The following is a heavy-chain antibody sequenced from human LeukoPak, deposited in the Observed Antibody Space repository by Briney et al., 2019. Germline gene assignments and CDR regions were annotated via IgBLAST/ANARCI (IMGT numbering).Heavy chain of an antibody. CDR1: GGSFSGYY. D-gene: IGHD6-19*01. V-gene: IGHV4-34*01. J-gene: IGHJ4*02. CDR2: INQSGST. CDR3: ARAGSSVAGSGALFDY. Sequence: SETLSLTCAVYGGSFSGYYWSWIRQPPGKGLEWIGEINQSGSTNYNQSLKSRVTISVDTSKNQFSLKLSSVTAADTAVYYCARAGSSVAGSGALFDYWGQGTLVTVSS.